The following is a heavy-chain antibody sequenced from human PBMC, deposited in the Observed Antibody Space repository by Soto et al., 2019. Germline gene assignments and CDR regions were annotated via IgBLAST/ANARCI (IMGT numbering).Heavy chain of an antibody. CDR1: VGSISSGDDY. J-gene: IGHJ5*02. CDR3: AKGGDWFGP. CDR2: IFYSGTT. Sequence: PSETLSLTCTVSVGSISSGDDYWNWIRQPPGKGLEWIGYIFYSGTTSYNPSLKSRITISVDTSKNQFSLKLSSVTAADTAVYYCAKGGDWFGPWGQGTLVTVSS. V-gene: IGHV4-30-4*01.